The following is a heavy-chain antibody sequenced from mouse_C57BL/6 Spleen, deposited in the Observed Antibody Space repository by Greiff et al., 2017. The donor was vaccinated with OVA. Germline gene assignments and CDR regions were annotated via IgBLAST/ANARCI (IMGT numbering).Heavy chain of an antibody. CDR1: GFTFTAYY. CDR3: ARYGSSYFDY. Sequence: EVMLVESGGGLVQPGGSLSLSCAASGFTFTAYYMSWVRQPPGKALEWLGFIRNKANGYTTEYSASVKGRFTISRDNSQSILYLQMNALRAEDSATYYCARYGSSYFDYWGQGTTLTVSS. D-gene: IGHD1-1*01. V-gene: IGHV7-3*01. J-gene: IGHJ2*01. CDR2: IRNKANGYTT.